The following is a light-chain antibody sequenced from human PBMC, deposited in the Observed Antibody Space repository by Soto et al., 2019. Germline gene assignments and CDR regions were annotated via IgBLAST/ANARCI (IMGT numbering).Light chain of an antibody. CDR2: DAS. CDR1: QSFSRN. CDR3: QQYNNWPQT. V-gene: IGKV3-15*01. Sequence: EIVMTQSPATLSVSPGERATLSCRASQSFSRNLAWYQQRPGQPPRLLIYDASTRATGIPARFSGSGSGTEFTLTISSLQSEDFAEYHCQQYNNWPQTFGQGTKVDIK. J-gene: IGKJ1*01.